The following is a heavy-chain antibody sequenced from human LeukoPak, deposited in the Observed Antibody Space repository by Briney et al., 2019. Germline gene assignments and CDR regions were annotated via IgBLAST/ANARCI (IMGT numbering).Heavy chain of an antibody. CDR1: GFTFTSDA. J-gene: IGHJ4*02. CDR3: ASQYTSSRIFDD. V-gene: IGHV3-23*01. CDR2: TVSRGTT. D-gene: IGHD6-13*01. Sequence: GGSLRLSCVASGFTFTSDAMNWVRQAPGKGLEWVSSTVSRGTTQYADSVKGRFTVSRDTSKNTLYLQMNSLRAEDTAVYFCASQYTSSRIFDDWGQGTLVTVSS.